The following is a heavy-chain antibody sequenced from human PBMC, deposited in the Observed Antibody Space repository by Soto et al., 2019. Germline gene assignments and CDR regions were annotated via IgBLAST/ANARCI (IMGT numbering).Heavy chain of an antibody. CDR2: ISGSGGST. CDR1: GFTFSTYS. J-gene: IGHJ4*02. CDR3: ARGLGYCSSTSCHIWFDY. V-gene: IGHV3-23*01. D-gene: IGHD2-2*02. Sequence: XGSLRLSCAASGFTFSTYSMSWVRQAPGKGLEWVSAISGSGGSTYYADPVKGRFTISRDNSKNTLYLQMNSLRAEDTAVHYCARGLGYCSSTSCHIWFDYWGQGTLVTVSS.